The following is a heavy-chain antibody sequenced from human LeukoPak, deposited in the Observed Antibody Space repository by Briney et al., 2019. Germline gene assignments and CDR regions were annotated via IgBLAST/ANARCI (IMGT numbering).Heavy chain of an antibody. CDR3: ARTYCSSTSCEGPWFDP. CDR1: GYSFTSYW. D-gene: IGHD2-2*01. CDR2: IYPGDSDT. Sequence: KRGESLKISCKGSGYSFTSYWIGWVRQMPGKGLEWMGIIYPGDSDTRYSPSFQGQVTISADKSISTAYLQWSSLKASDTAMYYCARTYCSSTSCEGPWFDPWGQGTLVTVSS. J-gene: IGHJ5*02. V-gene: IGHV5-51*01.